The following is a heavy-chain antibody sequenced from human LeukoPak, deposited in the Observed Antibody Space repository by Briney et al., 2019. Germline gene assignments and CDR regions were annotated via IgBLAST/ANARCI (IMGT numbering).Heavy chain of an antibody. CDR1: GFTFSTYS. J-gene: IGHJ4*02. CDR3: AKDTGYCGGDCYSY. V-gene: IGHV3-23*01. D-gene: IGHD2-21*02. Sequence: GGSLRLSCTASGFTFSTYSMNWVRQAPGKGLEWVSLISATGGTSYYADSVKGRFTISRDNSKNTLYLQMNSLRAEDTAVYYCAKDTGYCGGDCYSYWGQGTLVTVSS. CDR2: ISATGGTS.